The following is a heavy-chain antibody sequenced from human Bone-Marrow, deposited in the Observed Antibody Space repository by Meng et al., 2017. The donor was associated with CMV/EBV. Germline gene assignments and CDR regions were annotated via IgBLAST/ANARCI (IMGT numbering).Heavy chain of an antibody. D-gene: IGHD5-12*01. V-gene: IGHV4-34*01. Sequence: SETLSLTCAVYGGSFSGYYWSWIRQPPGKGLEWIGEINHSGSTNYNPSLKSRVTIPVETSKNRFARKLSSVNAADTAVYYCAGGRRLSLGATIYYFDYWGQGTLVTVSS. CDR1: GGSFSGYY. J-gene: IGHJ4*02. CDR2: INHSGST. CDR3: AGGRRLSLGATIYYFDY.